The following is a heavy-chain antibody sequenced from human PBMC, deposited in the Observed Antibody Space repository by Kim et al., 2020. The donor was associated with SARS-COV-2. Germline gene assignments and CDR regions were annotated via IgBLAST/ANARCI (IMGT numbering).Heavy chain of an antibody. CDR1: GGSINQYY. D-gene: IGHD6-6*01. CDR3: ARNLPLSSSFSWGSYNYGMDV. J-gene: IGHJ6*02. CDR2: VSYSGAT. V-gene: IGHV4-59*13. Sequence: SETLSLTCSVSGGSINQYYWHWIRQPPGKGLEWVGYVSYSGATNYSPSLKSRITISVDTSRNQVSLRLSSLTAADTAVYYCARNLPLSSSFSWGSYNYGMDVWGQGTTVTVSS.